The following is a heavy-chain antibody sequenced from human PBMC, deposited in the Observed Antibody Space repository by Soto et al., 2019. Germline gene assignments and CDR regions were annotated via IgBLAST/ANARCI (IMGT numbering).Heavy chain of an antibody. CDR2: INPNSGGT. D-gene: IGHD2-21*01. CDR1: GYTFTGYD. J-gene: IGHJ3*02. Sequence: ASVKVSCKASGYTFTGYDMHWVRQAPGQGLEWMGWINPNSGGTNYAQKFQGWVTMTRDTSISTAYMELSRLRSDDTAVYYCARDRCGGDCYPDAFDIWGQGTMVTVSS. V-gene: IGHV1-2*04. CDR3: ARDRCGGDCYPDAFDI.